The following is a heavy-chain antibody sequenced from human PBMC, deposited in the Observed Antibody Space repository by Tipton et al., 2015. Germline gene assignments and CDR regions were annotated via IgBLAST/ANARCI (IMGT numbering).Heavy chain of an antibody. CDR2: IYYSGST. CDR3: ARAMGISETYNWFDP. Sequence: GLVKPSETLSLTCSVSGASVSSDYWSWIRQPPGKGLEWIGTIYYSGSTYYNASLKSRVTISVDTSKNQFSSLRLSSVTAADTAVYYCARAMGISETYNWFDPWGQGTLVTVSS. CDR1: GASVSSDY. J-gene: IGHJ5*02. V-gene: IGHV4-59*04. D-gene: IGHD5-18*01.